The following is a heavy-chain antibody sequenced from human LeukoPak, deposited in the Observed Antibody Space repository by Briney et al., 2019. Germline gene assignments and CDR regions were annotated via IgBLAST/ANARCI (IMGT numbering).Heavy chain of an antibody. D-gene: IGHD4-17*01. CDR1: GYTFTGYY. CDR2: LNPNTGGT. CDR3: ARQYGDDRYNWFDP. J-gene: IGHJ5*02. V-gene: IGHV1-2*02. Sequence: ASVKVSCKASGYTFTGYYMHWVRQAPGQGLEWLGWLNPNTGGTNYAQKFQGRVTMIRDTSITTAYMDLSSLGSDDTAIYYCARQYGDDRYNWFDPWGQGTLVTVSS.